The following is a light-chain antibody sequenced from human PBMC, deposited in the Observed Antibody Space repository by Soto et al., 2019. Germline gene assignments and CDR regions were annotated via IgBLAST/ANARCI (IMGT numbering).Light chain of an antibody. V-gene: IGKV3-15*01. CDR2: GAS. CDR3: HQYDDGPYT. J-gene: IGKJ2*01. CDR1: QSVSSN. Sequence: EIVMPQSPATLSVSPGERATLSCRASQSVSSNVAWYQQIPGQTPRLLIYGASTRATGVPVRFSGSASGTEFTLTISGLQSEDFAVYYCHQYDDGPYTFGQGTKVEI.